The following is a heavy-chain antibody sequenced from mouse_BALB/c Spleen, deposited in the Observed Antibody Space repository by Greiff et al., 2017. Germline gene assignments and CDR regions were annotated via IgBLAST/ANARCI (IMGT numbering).Heavy chain of an antibody. CDR3: TRFYYGYCGFAY. V-gene: IGHV1S22*01. CDR2: IYPGSGST. Sequence: LQQPGSELVRPGASVKLSCKASGYTFTSYWMHWVKQRPGQGLEWIGNIYPGSGSTNYDEKFKSTATLTVDTSSSTAYMQLSSLTSDDSEVYYCTRFYYGYCGFAYWGEGTLVTVSA. CDR1: GYTFTSYW. J-gene: IGHJ3*01. D-gene: IGHD2-2*01.